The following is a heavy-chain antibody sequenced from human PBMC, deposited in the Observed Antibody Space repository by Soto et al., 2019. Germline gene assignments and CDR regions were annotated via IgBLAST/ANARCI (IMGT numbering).Heavy chain of an antibody. CDR2: INPNSGGT. D-gene: IGHD1-26*01. CDR1: RYAFTGYS. J-gene: IGHJ6*02. V-gene: IGHV1-2*04. CDR3: ARDKYSGSYYDYYYGMDV. Sequence: GASAKACSKAPRYAFTGYSMHSVRQSPGKRLEWMGWINPNSGGTNYAQKFQGWVTMTRDTSISTAYMELSRLRSDDTAVYYCARDKYSGSYYDYYYGMDVWGQGTTVTVSS.